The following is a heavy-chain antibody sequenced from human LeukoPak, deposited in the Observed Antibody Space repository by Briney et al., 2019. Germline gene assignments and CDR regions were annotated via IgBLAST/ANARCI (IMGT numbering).Heavy chain of an antibody. Sequence: PWETLCLSCAVSGVSISSYNWSWIRQPPGKGLEWISYIYYSRSTNYNPSLESRGTILVDTSKNNFSLQLSSVTAADTAVFYCASLTGGYDALDMWGQETMVTVSS. D-gene: IGHD5-12*01. V-gene: IGHV4-59*01. CDR1: GVSISSYN. J-gene: IGHJ3*02. CDR3: ASLTGGYDALDM. CDR2: IYYSRST.